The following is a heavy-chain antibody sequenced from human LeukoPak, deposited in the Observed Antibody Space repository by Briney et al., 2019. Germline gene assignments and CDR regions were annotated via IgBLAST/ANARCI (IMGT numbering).Heavy chain of an antibody. CDR1: GYSINNGYQ. D-gene: IGHD2-2*01. CDR2: IYHNGGA. CDR3: ARDPRWLTPDCTSTSCYENYFDP. Sequence: SETLSLTCAVSGYSINNGYQWAWIRQSPGRGLEWIGSIYHNGGAHYNPSLRSRVVITVDTSNNQFSLRLSSVTVADTAVYYCARDPRWLTPDCTSTSCYENYFDPWGRGTLVTVSS. J-gene: IGHJ5*02. V-gene: IGHV4-38-2*02.